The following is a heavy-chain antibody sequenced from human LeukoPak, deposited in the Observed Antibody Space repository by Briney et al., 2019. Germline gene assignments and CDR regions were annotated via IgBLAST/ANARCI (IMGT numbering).Heavy chain of an antibody. Sequence: ASVKVSCKASGYTFTGYYMHWVRQAPGQGPEWMGWINPNSGGTNYAQKFQGRVTMTRDTSISTAYMELSRLRSDDTAVYYCARVSRDGYNFDYWGQGTLVTVSS. V-gene: IGHV1-2*02. CDR3: ARVSRDGYNFDY. D-gene: IGHD5-24*01. CDR1: GYTFTGYY. J-gene: IGHJ4*02. CDR2: INPNSGGT.